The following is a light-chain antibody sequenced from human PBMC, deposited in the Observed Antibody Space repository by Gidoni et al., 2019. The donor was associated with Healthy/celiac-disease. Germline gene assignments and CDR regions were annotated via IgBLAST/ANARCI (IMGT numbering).Light chain of an antibody. CDR1: QSISSY. CDR2: AAS. Sequence: DIQMTQSPSSLSASVGDRVTITCRASQSISSYLNWYQQKPGKAPKLLIYAASSLQSWVPSRCSGRGSGTDFTLPISSLQPEDFATYYCQQSYSRLTFGPGTKVDIK. V-gene: IGKV1-39*01. J-gene: IGKJ3*01. CDR3: QQSYSRLT.